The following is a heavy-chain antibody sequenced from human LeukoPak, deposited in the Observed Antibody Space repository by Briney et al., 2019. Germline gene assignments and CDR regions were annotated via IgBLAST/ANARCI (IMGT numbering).Heavy chain of an antibody. CDR2: INSDGSST. V-gene: IGHV3-74*01. CDR3: ARDGVGAPGAFDI. J-gene: IGHJ3*02. CDR1: GFTFSRYR. Sequence: GGSLRLSCAASGFTFSRYRMHWVRQAPGKGLVWVSRINSDGSSTSYADSVKGRFTISRDNAKNTLYLQMNSLRAEDTAVYYCARDGVGAPGAFDIWGQGTMVTVSS. D-gene: IGHD1-26*01.